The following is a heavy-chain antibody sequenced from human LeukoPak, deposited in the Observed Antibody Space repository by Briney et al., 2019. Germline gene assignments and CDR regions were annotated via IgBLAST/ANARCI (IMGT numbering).Heavy chain of an antibody. D-gene: IGHD3-22*01. Sequence: SETLSLTCTVSGGSISSYYWSWIRQPPGKGLEWIGYIYYGGSTNYNPSLRSRVTISVDTSKNQFSLKLSSVTAADTAVYFCARYYYDSSGYYSFDYWGRGTLVTVSS. CDR2: IYYGGST. CDR3: ARYYYDSSGYYSFDY. CDR1: GGSISSYY. J-gene: IGHJ4*02. V-gene: IGHV4-59*01.